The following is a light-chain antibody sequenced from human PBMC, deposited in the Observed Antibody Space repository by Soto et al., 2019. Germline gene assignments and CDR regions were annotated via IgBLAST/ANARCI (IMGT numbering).Light chain of an antibody. Sequence: DIVLTQSPATLSLSPGERATLSCRASQSIATYLAWYQQRPGQAPRLLIYDTSNRVTGIPARFSGSGSETDFTLTISSLEPEDFAVYYCQQRSDWPPTFGGGTQVEIK. CDR1: QSIATY. CDR3: QQRSDWPPT. V-gene: IGKV3-11*01. J-gene: IGKJ4*01. CDR2: DTS.